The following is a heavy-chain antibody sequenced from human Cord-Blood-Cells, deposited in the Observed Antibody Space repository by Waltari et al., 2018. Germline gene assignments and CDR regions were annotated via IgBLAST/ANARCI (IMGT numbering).Heavy chain of an antibody. D-gene: IGHD5-12*01. V-gene: IGHV1-69*12. CDR3: ASLGGEVATFDY. Sequence: QVQLVQSGAEVKKPGSSVKVSCKASGGTFSSYAISWVRQAPGQGLEWMGGSIPYVGTANDGQKVQGRVTITADESTSTAYMELSSLRSEDTAVYYCASLGGEVATFDYWGQGTLVTVSS. CDR2: SIPYVGTA. J-gene: IGHJ4*02. CDR1: GGTFSSYA.